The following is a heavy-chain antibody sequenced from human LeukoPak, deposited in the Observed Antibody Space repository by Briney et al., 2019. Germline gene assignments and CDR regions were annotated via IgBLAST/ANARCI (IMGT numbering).Heavy chain of an antibody. CDR2: IYYSGST. D-gene: IGHD6-19*01. CDR1: GGSISSSSYY. Sequence: PSETLSLTCTVSGGSISSSSYYWGWIRQPPGKGLEWIGSIYYSGSTYYNPSLKSRVTISVDTSKNQFSLKLSSVTAADTAVYYCARRTHWLVHPWGKGTRVTVS. CDR3: ARRTHWLVHP. J-gene: IGHJ5*02. V-gene: IGHV4-39*01.